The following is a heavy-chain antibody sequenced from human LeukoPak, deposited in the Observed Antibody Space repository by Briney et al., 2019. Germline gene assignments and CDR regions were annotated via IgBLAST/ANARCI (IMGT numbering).Heavy chain of an antibody. CDR2: IYYSGCT. J-gene: IGHJ4*02. CDR1: GGSISSYY. CDR3: ARVTYCSGGSCRNAGFDY. Sequence: PSETLSLTCTVSGGSISSYYWSWIRQPPGKGLEWIGYIYYSGCTNYNPSLKSRVTISVDTSKNQFSLKLSSVTAADTAVYYCARVTYCSGGSCRNAGFDYWGQGTLVTVSS. D-gene: IGHD2-15*01. V-gene: IGHV4-59*01.